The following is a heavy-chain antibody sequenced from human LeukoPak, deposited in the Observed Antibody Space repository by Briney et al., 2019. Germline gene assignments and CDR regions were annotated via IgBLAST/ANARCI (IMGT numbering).Heavy chain of an antibody. V-gene: IGHV3-30*02. CDR3: ATGGGSVKN. CDR1: GFTFSSYG. J-gene: IGHJ4*02. Sequence: GGSLRLSCAASGFTFSSYGMHWVRQAPGKGLEWVAFIRYDGGNKYYADSEKGRFTISRDNSKNTLYLQMNSLRAEDTAVYYCATGGGSVKNWGQGTLVTVSS. CDR2: IRYDGGNK. D-gene: IGHD3-16*01.